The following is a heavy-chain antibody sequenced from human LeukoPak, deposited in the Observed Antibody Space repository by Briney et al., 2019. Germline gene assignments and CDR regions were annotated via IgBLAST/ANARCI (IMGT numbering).Heavy chain of an antibody. D-gene: IGHD6-19*01. CDR2: IYSGSST. J-gene: IGHJ4*02. CDR1: GYTVSSNY. V-gene: IGHV3-66*01. Sequence: HPGGPLRLPCAASGYTVSSNYMRWVRQARGEGLEWVSAIYSGSSTYYADSVKGRFTISRDNSKNTLYLKMTSLRAEDTAVYYCARGGGWYGSDDYYFDYWGQGTLVTVSS. CDR3: ARGGGWYGSDDYYFDY.